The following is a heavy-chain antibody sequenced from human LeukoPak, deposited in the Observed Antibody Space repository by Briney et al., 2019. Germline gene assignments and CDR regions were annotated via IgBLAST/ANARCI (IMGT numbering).Heavy chain of an antibody. V-gene: IGHV3-30*03. Sequence: GGSLRLSCAASGFTFSSYWMSWVRQAPGKGLEWVAVISYDGSNKYYADSVKGRFTISRDNSKNTLYLQMNSLRAEDTAVYYCARDLEVAAAGTPGDYWGQGTLVTVSS. CDR1: GFTFSSYW. CDR3: ARDLEVAAAGTPGDY. J-gene: IGHJ4*02. CDR2: ISYDGSNK. D-gene: IGHD6-13*01.